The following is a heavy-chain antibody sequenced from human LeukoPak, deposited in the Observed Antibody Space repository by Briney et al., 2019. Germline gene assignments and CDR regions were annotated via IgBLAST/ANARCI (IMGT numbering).Heavy chain of an antibody. D-gene: IGHD3-9*01. Sequence: GGSLRLSCAASGFTFSNYWMHWVRQAPGKGLVWVSRIKGDGSHTIYADSVKGRFTISSDNATNTLYLQMKSLRAEDTAVYYCVRDWDHFDFDSWGLGTLVTVSS. J-gene: IGHJ5*01. CDR1: GFTFSNYW. CDR2: IKGDGSHT. V-gene: IGHV3-74*01. CDR3: VRDWDHFDFDS.